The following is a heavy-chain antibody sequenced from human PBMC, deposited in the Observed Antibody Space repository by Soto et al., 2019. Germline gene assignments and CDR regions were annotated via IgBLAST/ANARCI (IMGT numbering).Heavy chain of an antibody. Sequence: SETLSLTCTVSGGSISSYYWSWIRQPPGKGLEWIGYIYYSGSTNYNPSLKSRVTISVDTSKNQFSLKLSSVTAADTAVYYCARRYAGNFDYWGEGTLVTVSS. CDR3: ARRYAGNFDY. D-gene: IGHD2-8*01. V-gene: IGHV4-59*01. J-gene: IGHJ4*02. CDR1: GGSISSYY. CDR2: IYYSGST.